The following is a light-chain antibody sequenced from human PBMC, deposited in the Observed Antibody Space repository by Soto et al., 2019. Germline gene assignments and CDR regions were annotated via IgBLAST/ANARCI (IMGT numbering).Light chain of an antibody. V-gene: IGKV1-33*01. CDR1: QDINNC. J-gene: IGKJ4*01. CDR2: DAS. Sequence: DIQMTQTPSSLSAYVGDRVTITCQASQDINNCLNWYHQKPGKAPNLLIYDASNLETGVPSRFSGSGSGTDFTLTISSLQPEDFATYYCQHYNSYPLTFGGGTKVDIK. CDR3: QHYNSYPLT.